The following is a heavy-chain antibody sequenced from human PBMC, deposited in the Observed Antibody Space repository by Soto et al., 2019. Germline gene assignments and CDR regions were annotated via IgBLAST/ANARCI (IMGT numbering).Heavy chain of an antibody. V-gene: IGHV4-34*01. Sequence: SETLSLTCAVYGGSFSGYYWSWIRQPPGKGLEWIGEINHSGSTNYNPSLKSRVTISVDTSKNQFSLKLSSVTAADTAVYYCARERGGRKGPLDIWGQGTMVTVSS. CDR1: GGSFSGYY. CDR3: ARERGGRKGPLDI. J-gene: IGHJ3*02. D-gene: IGHD2-15*01. CDR2: INHSGST.